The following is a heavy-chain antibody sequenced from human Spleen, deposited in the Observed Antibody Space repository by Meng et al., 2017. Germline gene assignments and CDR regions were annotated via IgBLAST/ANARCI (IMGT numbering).Heavy chain of an antibody. CDR1: GGPISRTGTC. D-gene: IGHD4-23*01. V-gene: IGHV4-39*01. J-gene: IGHJ4*02. Sequence: QLQMRESGAGLVKPSETLSLTCTVSGGPISRTGTCGGWIRQSPGKGLEWIGSQCHADDTYYNPSLMGRVTISVDTSKNQVSLKLTSVTAADTSVYFCARHTFSGNPGGIDSWGQGILVTVSS. CDR2: QCHADDT. CDR3: ARHTFSGNPGGIDS.